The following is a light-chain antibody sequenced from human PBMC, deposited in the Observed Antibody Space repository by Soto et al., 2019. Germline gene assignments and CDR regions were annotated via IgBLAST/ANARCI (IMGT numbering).Light chain of an antibody. V-gene: IGKV1-5*01. J-gene: IGKJ5*01. CDR3: QQYNSYSIT. Sequence: DIQMTQSPCSLSASVGDRFTITFLASQSISSYLHWYQQKPGKAPKVLIYAASSLQSGVPSRFSGSGSGTQFTLTISSLQPDDFATYFCQQYNSYSITFGQGTRLEI. CDR1: QSISSY. CDR2: AAS.